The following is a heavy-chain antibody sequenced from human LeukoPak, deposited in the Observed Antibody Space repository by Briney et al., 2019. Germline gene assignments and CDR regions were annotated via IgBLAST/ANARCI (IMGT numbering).Heavy chain of an antibody. CDR1: GFTVSSNY. J-gene: IGHJ3*02. D-gene: IGHD2-2*01. V-gene: IGHV3-66*01. CDR3: ARVPLRVGAFDI. CDR2: IYSGGST. Sequence: GGSLRLSCAASGFTVSSNYMSWVRHAPGKGLEWVSVIYSGGSTYYADSVKGRFTISRDNSKNTLYLQMNSLRAEDTAVYYCARVPLRVGAFDIWGQGTMVTVSS.